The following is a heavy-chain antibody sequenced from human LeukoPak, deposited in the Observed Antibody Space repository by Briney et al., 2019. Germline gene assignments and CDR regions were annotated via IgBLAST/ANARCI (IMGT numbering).Heavy chain of an antibody. V-gene: IGHV4-4*02. Sequence: SGTLSLTCAVSGGSISSSNWWSWVRQPPGKGLEWIGEIYHSGSTNYNPSLKSRVTISVDTSKNQFSLKLSSVTAAGTAVYYCARVSYYDSSGYYYTDYWGQGTLVTVSS. D-gene: IGHD3-22*01. CDR3: ARVSYYDSSGYYYTDY. CDR1: GGSISSSNW. J-gene: IGHJ4*02. CDR2: IYHSGST.